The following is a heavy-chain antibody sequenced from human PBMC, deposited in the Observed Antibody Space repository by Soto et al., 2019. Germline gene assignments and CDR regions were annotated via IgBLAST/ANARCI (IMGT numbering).Heavy chain of an antibody. CDR3: ARISGTYYGAFDI. J-gene: IGHJ3*02. V-gene: IGHV4-34*01. CDR1: GGSFSSYY. D-gene: IGHD1-26*01. Sequence: QVQLQQWGAGLLKPSETLSLTCAVFGGSFSSYYWTCIRQPPGKGLEWVGEINHGGSTNYNPSLKSRLTISVDTSKNQLSLRLTSVTAADTAVYYCARISGTYYGAFDIWGQGTMVTVSS. CDR2: INHGGST.